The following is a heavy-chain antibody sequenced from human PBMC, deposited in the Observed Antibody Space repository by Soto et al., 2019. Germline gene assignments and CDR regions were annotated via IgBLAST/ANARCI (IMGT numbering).Heavy chain of an antibody. V-gene: IGHV1-18*01. CDR2: ISAYNGNT. CDR1: GYTFTSYG. Sequence: GASVKVSCKASGYTFTSYGISWVRQAPGQGLEWMGWISAYNGNTNYAQKLQGRVTMTTDTSTSTAYMELRSLRSDDTAVYYCARHYCSSTSCYGVFDYWGQGTLVTVSS. D-gene: IGHD2-2*01. CDR3: ARHYCSSTSCYGVFDY. J-gene: IGHJ4*02.